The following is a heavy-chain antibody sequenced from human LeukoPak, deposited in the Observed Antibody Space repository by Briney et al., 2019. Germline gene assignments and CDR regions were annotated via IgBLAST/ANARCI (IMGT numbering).Heavy chain of an antibody. CDR2: INPSGGST. V-gene: IGHV1-46*01. D-gene: IGHD6-19*01. Sequence: GASVKVSCKASGYTFTSYYMHWVRQAPGQGLEWMGIINPSGGSTSYAQKFQGRVTMTRDTSTSTVYMELSSLRSEDTAVYYCARSGYSSGWYPDFDYWGQGTLVTVSS. CDR3: ARSGYSSGWYPDFDY. CDR1: GYTFTSYY. J-gene: IGHJ4*02.